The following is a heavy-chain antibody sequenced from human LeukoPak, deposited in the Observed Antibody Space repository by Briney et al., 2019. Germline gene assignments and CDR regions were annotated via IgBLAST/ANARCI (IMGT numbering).Heavy chain of an antibody. D-gene: IGHD2-15*01. CDR1: GFIFSSFG. CDR2: IQDDESNK. J-gene: IGHJ6*03. V-gene: IGHV3-30*02. CDR3: AKQMVERPHYYYMDV. Sequence: GGSLRLSCAASGFIFSSFGMHWLRQAPGKGLEWVAFIQDDESNKFYADSVKGRFTISRDNSKNTLFLQMNSLRPEETALYYCAKQMVERPHYYYMDVWGKGTTVTVSS.